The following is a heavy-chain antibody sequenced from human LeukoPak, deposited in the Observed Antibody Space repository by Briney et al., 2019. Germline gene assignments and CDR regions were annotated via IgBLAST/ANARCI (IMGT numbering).Heavy chain of an antibody. CDR2: ISSSSSYV. CDR3: ALDSSGLLDY. V-gene: IGHV3-21*01. D-gene: IGHD6-19*01. Sequence: PGGSLRLSCAASGFTFSKYSMNWVRQAPGKGLEWVSSISSSSSYVYYADSVKGRFTISRDNAKNSLYLQMNSLRAEDTAVYYCALDSSGLLDYWGQGTLVTVSS. J-gene: IGHJ4*02. CDR1: GFTFSKYS.